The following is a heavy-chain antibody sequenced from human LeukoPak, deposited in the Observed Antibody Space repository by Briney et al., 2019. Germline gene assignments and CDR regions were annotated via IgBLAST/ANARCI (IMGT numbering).Heavy chain of an antibody. CDR2: IYHSGST. V-gene: IGHV4-38-2*02. J-gene: IGHJ4*02. Sequence: PSQTLSLTCTVSGGSISGGHYWGWIRQPPGKGLEWIGSIYHSGSTYYNPSLKSRVTISVDTSKNQFSLKLSSVTAADMAVYYCARDPRYYDILTGGYWGQGTLVTVSS. CDR3: ARDPRYYDILTGGY. CDR1: GGSISGGHY. D-gene: IGHD3-9*01.